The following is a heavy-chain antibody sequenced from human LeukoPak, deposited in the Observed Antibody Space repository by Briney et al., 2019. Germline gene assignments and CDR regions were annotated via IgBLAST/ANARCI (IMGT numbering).Heavy chain of an antibody. J-gene: IGHJ4*02. D-gene: IGHD6-6*01. CDR1: GESFSGYY. CDR3: ARGEYEYSGYYFDY. V-gene: IGHV4-34*01. Sequence: SETLSLTCAVYGESFSGYYWSWIRQPPGKGLEWIGEINHSGSTNYNPSLKSRVTISVDTSKNQFSLKLSSVTAADTAVYYCARGEYEYSGYYFDYWGQGTLVTVSS. CDR2: INHSGST.